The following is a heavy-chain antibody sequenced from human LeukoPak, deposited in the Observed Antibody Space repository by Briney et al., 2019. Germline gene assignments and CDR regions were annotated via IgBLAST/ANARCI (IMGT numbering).Heavy chain of an antibody. Sequence: GGSLRLSCAASGFTFSSYWMHWVRQAPGKGLVWVSRIISDGSNTTYADSVKGRFTISRDNAKNTLYLQMSSLRAEDTAVYYCVRNSYDSSGYYDYWGQGTLVTVSS. V-gene: IGHV3-74*01. CDR3: VRNSYDSSGYYDY. J-gene: IGHJ4*02. CDR1: GFTFSSYW. D-gene: IGHD3-22*01. CDR2: IISDGSNT.